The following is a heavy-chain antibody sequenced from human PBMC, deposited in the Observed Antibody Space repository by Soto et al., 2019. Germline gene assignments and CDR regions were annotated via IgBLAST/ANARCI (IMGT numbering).Heavy chain of an antibody. D-gene: IGHD4-17*01. CDR2: IYHSGST. CDR1: GGSISSGGYS. Sequence: SSETLSLTCAVSGGSISSGGYSCNWIRQPPGKGLEWTGYIYHSGSTYYNPSLKSRVTISVDRSKNQFSLKLSSVTAADTAVYYCARGMTTVTTFDYWGQGTLVTVSS. V-gene: IGHV4-30-2*01. J-gene: IGHJ4*02. CDR3: ARGMTTVTTFDY.